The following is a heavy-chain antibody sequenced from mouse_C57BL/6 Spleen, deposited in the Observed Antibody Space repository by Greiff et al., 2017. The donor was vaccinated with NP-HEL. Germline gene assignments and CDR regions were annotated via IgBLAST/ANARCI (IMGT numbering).Heavy chain of an antibody. CDR2: ISGGGGNT. J-gene: IGHJ2*01. V-gene: IGHV5-9*01. CDR3: ARQKAMYYFDY. Sequence: EVQGVESGGGLVKPGGSLKLSCAASGFTFSSYTMSWVRQTPETRLEWVATISGGGGNTYYPDSVTGRFTIARDNAKNTLYLQMSSLRSEDTALYYCARQKAMYYFDYWGQGTTLTVSS. CDR1: GFTFSSYT.